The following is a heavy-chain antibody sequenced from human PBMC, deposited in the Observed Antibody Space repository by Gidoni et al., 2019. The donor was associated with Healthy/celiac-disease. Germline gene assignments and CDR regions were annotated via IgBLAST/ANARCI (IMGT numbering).Heavy chain of an antibody. CDR1: GGSFSGYY. CDR2: INHSGST. V-gene: IGHV4-34*01. CDR3: ARGTKKYFQH. D-gene: IGHD2-8*01. Sequence: QVQLQQWGAGLMKPSETLSLTCAVYGGSFSGYYWSWIRRPPGKGLEWIGEINHSGSTNYNPSLKSRVTISVDTSKNQFSLKLSSGTAADTAVYYWARGTKKYFQHWGQGTLVTVSS. J-gene: IGHJ1*01.